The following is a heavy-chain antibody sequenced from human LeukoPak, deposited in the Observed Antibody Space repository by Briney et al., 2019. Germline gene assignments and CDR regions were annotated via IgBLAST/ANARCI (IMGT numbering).Heavy chain of an antibody. CDR1: GFTFSSYS. J-gene: IGHJ4*02. D-gene: IGHD6-13*01. V-gene: IGHV3-21*01. Sequence: GGSLRLSCAASGFTFSSYSMNWVRQAPGKGLEWVSSISSSSSYIYYADSVKGRFTISRDNAKNSLYLQMNSLRAEDTAVYYCARAGIAAAGMSGWGQGTLVTVSS. CDR3: ARAGIAAAGMSG. CDR2: ISSSSSYI.